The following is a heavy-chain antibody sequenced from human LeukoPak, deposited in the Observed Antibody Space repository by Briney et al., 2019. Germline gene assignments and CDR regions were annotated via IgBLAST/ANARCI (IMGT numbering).Heavy chain of an antibody. CDR3: ARNASTGYFDY. Sequence: SDTLSLTCGVSGNSVSNTYYWGWIRPPPGKGLEGIGSNYNSGSTYYNPFLKSRVTIAINTSQTQFSLKLSSVTAADTAVYYCARNASTGYFDYWGQGALVTVSS. J-gene: IGHJ4*02. D-gene: IGHD3-16*01. CDR1: GNSVSNTYY. CDR2: NYNSGST. V-gene: IGHV4-38-2*01.